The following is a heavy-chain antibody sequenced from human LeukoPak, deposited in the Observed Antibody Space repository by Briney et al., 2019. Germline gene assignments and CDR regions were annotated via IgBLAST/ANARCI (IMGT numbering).Heavy chain of an antibody. Sequence: GGSLRLSCAASGFNFSTFAMIWVRQPPGKGLEWVSSIFPSGGEIHYADSVRGRFTISRDNSKSTLSLQMNSLRAEDTAIYYCATYRQVLLPFESWGQGTLVTVSS. D-gene: IGHD2-8*02. CDR1: GFNFSTFA. V-gene: IGHV3-23*01. CDR3: ATYRQVLLPFES. J-gene: IGHJ4*02. CDR2: IFPSGGEI.